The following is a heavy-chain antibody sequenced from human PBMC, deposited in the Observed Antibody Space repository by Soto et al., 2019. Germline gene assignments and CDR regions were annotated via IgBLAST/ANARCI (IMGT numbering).Heavy chain of an antibody. CDR1: GGTFSSYA. D-gene: IGHD2-15*01. CDR2: IIPIFGTA. J-gene: IGHJ6*02. CDR3: ARSQGGSRSLDIYYYYYYGMDV. V-gene: IGHV1-69*01. Sequence: QVQLVQSGAEVKKPGSSVKVSCKAPGGTFSSYAISWVRQAPGQGLEWMGGIIPIFGTAKYAQKFQGRVTITADESTSTGYTELSSLRSEDTAVYYCARSQGGSRSLDIYYYYYYGMDVWGQGTTVTVSS.